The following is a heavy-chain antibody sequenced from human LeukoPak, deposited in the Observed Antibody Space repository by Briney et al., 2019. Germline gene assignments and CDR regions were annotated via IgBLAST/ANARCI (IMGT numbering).Heavy chain of an antibody. CDR1: GGSISGYY. Sequence: SETLSLTCTVSGGSISGYYCSWIWQPPPQGMEWISYIHSSGYTNYNPFLIIRVTITVDTAKNEFSLTLTSGTAADTAMYYYSKREGPMSGGLDYFDPWGQGTLVTVSS. V-gene: IGHV4-4*09. D-gene: IGHD3-16*01. CDR2: IHSSGYT. J-gene: IGHJ5*02. CDR3: SKREGPMSGGLDYFDP.